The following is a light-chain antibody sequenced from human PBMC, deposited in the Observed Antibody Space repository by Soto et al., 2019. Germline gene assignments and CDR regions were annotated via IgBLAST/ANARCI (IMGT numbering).Light chain of an antibody. CDR3: QQYGASPWT. J-gene: IGKJ1*01. CDR1: QAFGNSY. V-gene: IGKV3-20*01. Sequence: EIVLTQSPGTLSLSPGERATLSCRASQAFGNSYLAWYLQRPGQAPRLLMFSGSTRAAGLPDRFSGSGSGTDFTLYFTSLKPEDAAVYFWQQYGASPWTFGQWTKVEIK. CDR2: SGS.